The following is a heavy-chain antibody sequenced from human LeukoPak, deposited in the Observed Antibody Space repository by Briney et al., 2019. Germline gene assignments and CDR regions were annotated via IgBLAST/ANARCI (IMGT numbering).Heavy chain of an antibody. CDR1: GFTFSSYA. V-gene: IGHV3-23*01. J-gene: IGHJ4*02. CDR3: ATVAWDTAMVPVGFDY. CDR2: ISGSGGST. Sequence: KTGGSLRLSCAASGFTFSSYAMSWVRQAPGKGLEWVSAISGSGGSTYYAGSVKGRFTISRDNSKNTLYLQMNSLRAEDTAVYYCATVAWDTAMVPVGFDYWGQGTLVTVSS. D-gene: IGHD5-18*01.